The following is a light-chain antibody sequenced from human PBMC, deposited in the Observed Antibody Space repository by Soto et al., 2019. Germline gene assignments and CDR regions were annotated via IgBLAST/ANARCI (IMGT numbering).Light chain of an antibody. Sequence: ENVLTQSPGTLSLSPGERATLSCRASQTVSSNSLAWYQQKPGQAPRFLIYGASHRAIGIPDRFSGSGSGTDFTLTISRLEPEDFAVYYCLQYAVSPFTFGPGTKVDIK. CDR2: GAS. CDR1: QTVSSNS. J-gene: IGKJ3*01. CDR3: LQYAVSPFT. V-gene: IGKV3-20*01.